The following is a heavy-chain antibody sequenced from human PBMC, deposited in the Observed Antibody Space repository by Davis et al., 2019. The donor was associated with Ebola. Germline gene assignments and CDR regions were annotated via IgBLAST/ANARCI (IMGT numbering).Heavy chain of an antibody. Sequence: PGGSLRLSCAASGFTFSSYAMHWVRQAPGKGLEWVAVISYDGSNKYYADSVKGRFTISRDNSKNTLYLQMNSLRAEDTAVYYCARGTRIFDYWGQGTLVTVSS. CDR3: ARGTRIFDY. CDR2: ISYDGSNK. CDR1: GFTFSSYA. D-gene: IGHD1-14*01. J-gene: IGHJ4*02. V-gene: IGHV3-30-3*01.